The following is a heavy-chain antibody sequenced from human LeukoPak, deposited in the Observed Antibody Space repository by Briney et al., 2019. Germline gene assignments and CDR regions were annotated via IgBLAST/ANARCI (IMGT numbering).Heavy chain of an antibody. CDR2: IYPGDSDT. J-gene: IGHJ5*02. V-gene: IGHV5-51*01. CDR1: GYRFTSYW. Sequence: GESLKISCKGSGYRFTSYWIGWGRQMPGKGLELMGIIYPGDSDTRYSPSFQGQVTISADKSISPAYLQWSSLKASDTAMYYCARRQGYSSSSGAVYWFDPWGQGTLVTVSS. D-gene: IGHD6-6*01. CDR3: ARRQGYSSSSGAVYWFDP.